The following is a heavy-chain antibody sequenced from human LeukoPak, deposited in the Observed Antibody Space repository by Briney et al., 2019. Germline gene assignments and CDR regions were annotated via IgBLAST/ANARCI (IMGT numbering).Heavy chain of an antibody. J-gene: IGHJ4*02. CDR3: ARDRDSGSYQFDY. V-gene: IGHV3-30-3*01. CDR1: GFTFSSYA. CDR2: ISYDGSNK. Sequence: PGRSLRLSCAASGFTFSSYAMHWVRQAPGKGLEWVAVISYDGSNKYYADSVKGRFTISRDNSKNTLYLQMNSLRAEDTAVYYCARDRDSGSYQFDYWGQGTLVTVSS. D-gene: IGHD1-26*01.